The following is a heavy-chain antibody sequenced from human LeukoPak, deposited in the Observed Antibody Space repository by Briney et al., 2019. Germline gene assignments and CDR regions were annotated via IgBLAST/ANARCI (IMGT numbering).Heavy chain of an antibody. CDR3: ARLGVEMATIYFDY. Sequence: SETLSLTCTVSGGSISSYYWGWIRQPPGKGLEWIGYIYYSGSTNYNPSLKSRVTISVDTSKNQFSLKLSSVTAADTAVYYCARLGVEMATIYFDYWGQGTLVTVSS. J-gene: IGHJ4*02. V-gene: IGHV4-59*08. CDR2: IYYSGST. CDR1: GGSISSYY. D-gene: IGHD5-12*01.